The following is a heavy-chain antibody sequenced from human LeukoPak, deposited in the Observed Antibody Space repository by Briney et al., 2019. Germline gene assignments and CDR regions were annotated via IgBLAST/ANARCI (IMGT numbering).Heavy chain of an antibody. CDR2: IGGSGTRT. Sequence: GGSLRLSCSASGFTFTTYGMNWVRQAPGKGLEWVSGIGGSGTRTYYADSVKGRFTISRDNSKNTLYLQMNSLRDEDTAVYYCAKRAVAGTNWFDPWGQGTLVTVSS. CDR3: AKRAVAGTNWFDP. CDR1: GFTFTTYG. J-gene: IGHJ5*02. V-gene: IGHV3-23*01. D-gene: IGHD6-19*01.